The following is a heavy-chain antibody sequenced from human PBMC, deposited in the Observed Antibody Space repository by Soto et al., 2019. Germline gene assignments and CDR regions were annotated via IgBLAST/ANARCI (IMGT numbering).Heavy chain of an antibody. CDR2: IYYSGST. CDR3: ASSPYYSGSGSYNSYMDR. CDR1: GGSISSYY. D-gene: IGHD3-10*01. Sequence: QVQLQESGPGLVKPSETLSLTCTVSGGSISSYYWGWIRQPPGKGLEWIGYIYYSGSTNYSPSLIRQVTISVDKSKIQFSLKLSSVTAADTAVYYWASSPYYSGSGSYNSYMDRWGKGTTVTGPS. J-gene: IGHJ6*03. V-gene: IGHV4-59*01.